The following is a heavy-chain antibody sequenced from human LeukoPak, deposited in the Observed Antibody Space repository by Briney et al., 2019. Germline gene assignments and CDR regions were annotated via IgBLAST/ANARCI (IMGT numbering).Heavy chain of an antibody. Sequence: PSETLSLTCSVSGYSIGSGYDWAWIRQPPGKGLEWIGSINYSGRPYYNPSLKSRVTISVDTSKNQFSLKLSSVTAADTAVYYCARDHRPVTGHTDYWGQGTLVTVSS. V-gene: IGHV4-38-2*02. D-gene: IGHD3-9*01. CDR3: ARDHRPVTGHTDY. J-gene: IGHJ4*02. CDR1: GYSIGSGYD. CDR2: INYSGRP.